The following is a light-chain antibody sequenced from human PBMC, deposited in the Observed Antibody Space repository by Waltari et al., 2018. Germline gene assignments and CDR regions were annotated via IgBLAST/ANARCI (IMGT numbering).Light chain of an antibody. CDR3: QQYNNWPPGA. Sequence: EIVMTQSPATLSVSPGERVTLSCRASQSVTSNLAWYQQKPGQAPRLLIYGASTRATGIPARFSGSGSGTEFTLTISSLQSEDFAVYYCQQYNNWPPGALGQGTKVEIK. V-gene: IGKV3-15*01. J-gene: IGKJ1*01. CDR1: QSVTSN. CDR2: GAS.